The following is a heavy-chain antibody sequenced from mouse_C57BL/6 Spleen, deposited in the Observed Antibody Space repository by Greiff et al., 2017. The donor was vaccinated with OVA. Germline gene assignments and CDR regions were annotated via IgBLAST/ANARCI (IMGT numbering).Heavy chain of an antibody. CDR2: IYPGSGNT. Sequence: VQLQQSGAELVRPGASVKLSCKASGYTFTDYYINWVKQRPGQGLEWIARIYPGSGNTYYNEKFKGKATLTAEKSSSTAYMQLSSLTSEDSAFYFCARSPDRGGYYYAMDYWGQGTSVTVSS. V-gene: IGHV1-76*01. CDR3: ARSPDRGGYYYAMDY. J-gene: IGHJ4*01. CDR1: GYTFTDYY.